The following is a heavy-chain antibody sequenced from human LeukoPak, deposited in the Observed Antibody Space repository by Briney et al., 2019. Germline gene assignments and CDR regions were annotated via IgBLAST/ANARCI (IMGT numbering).Heavy chain of an antibody. Sequence: GGSLRLSCAASGFTFSYYEMNWVRQAPGKGLEWVSCISNSGATIYYADSVKGRFTISRDNAKSSLFLQMNSLRAEDTGVYYCARATFSSSGHSYWGQGTLVTVSS. V-gene: IGHV3-48*03. J-gene: IGHJ4*02. CDR3: ARATFSSSGHSY. D-gene: IGHD6-13*01. CDR1: GFTFSYYE. CDR2: ISNSGATI.